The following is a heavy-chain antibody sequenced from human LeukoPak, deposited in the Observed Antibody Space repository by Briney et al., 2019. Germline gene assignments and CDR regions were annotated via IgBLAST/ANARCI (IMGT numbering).Heavy chain of an antibody. CDR3: ARESGGSGGGYYYYYMDV. CDR2: IYYSGST. Sequence: PSETLSLTCTVSGGSISSSSYDWGWIRQRPGKGLEWIGSIYYSGSTYYNPSLKSRVTISVDTSKNQFSLKLSSVTAADTAVYYCARESGGSGGGYYYYYMDVWGKGTTVTVSS. CDR1: GGSISSSSYD. J-gene: IGHJ6*03. D-gene: IGHD3-10*01. V-gene: IGHV4-39*07.